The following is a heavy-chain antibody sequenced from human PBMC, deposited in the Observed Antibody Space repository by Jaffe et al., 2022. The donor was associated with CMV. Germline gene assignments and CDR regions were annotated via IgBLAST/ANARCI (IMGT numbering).Heavy chain of an antibody. CDR2: IYHTGHT. Sequence: QVQLQESGPGLVKPSGTLSLTCAVSGGALTSSHWWSWVRQSPEKGLEWIGKIYHTGHTYYNPSLKNRVTISVDKSENQFSLKLTSVTAADTAIYYCARDRIISMINGGAWYFDIWGRGALVTVSS. D-gene: IGHD3-22*01. CDR1: GGALTSSHW. CDR3: ARDRIISMINGGAWYFDI. V-gene: IGHV4-4*02. J-gene: IGHJ2*01.